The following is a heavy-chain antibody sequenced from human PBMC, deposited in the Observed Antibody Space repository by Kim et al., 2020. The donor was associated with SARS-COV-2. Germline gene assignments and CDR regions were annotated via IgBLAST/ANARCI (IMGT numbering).Heavy chain of an antibody. CDR2: ISGSGGST. CDR3: AKDQGFGELSPTYFDY. Sequence: GGSLRLSCAASGFTFSSYAMSWVRQAPGKGLEWVSAISGSGGSTYYADSVKGRFTISRDNSKNTLYLQMNSLRAEDTAVYYCAKDQGFGELSPTYFDYWGQGTLVTVSS. J-gene: IGHJ4*02. V-gene: IGHV3-23*01. D-gene: IGHD3-10*01. CDR1: GFTFSSYA.